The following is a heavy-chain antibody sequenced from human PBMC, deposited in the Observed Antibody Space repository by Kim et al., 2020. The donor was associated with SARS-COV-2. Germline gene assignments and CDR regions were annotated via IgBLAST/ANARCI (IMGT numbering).Heavy chain of an antibody. CDR2: IYYSGST. Sequence: SETLSLTCTVSGGSISSSVYYWGWIRQPPGKGLEWIGSIYYSGSTYYNPALKSRATISVDTSKNQFSLKLSSVTAADTVVYYCATRNDYGDYVYYYYMDVWGRGTAVTVSS. D-gene: IGHD4-17*01. CDR3: ATRNDYGDYVYYYYMDV. V-gene: IGHV4-39*01. J-gene: IGHJ6*03. CDR1: GGSISSSVYY.